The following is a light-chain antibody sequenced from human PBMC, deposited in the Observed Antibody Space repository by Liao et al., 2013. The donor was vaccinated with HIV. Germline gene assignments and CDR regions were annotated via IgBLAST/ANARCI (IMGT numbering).Light chain of an antibody. CDR1: KLGDKY. Sequence: SYELTQPPSVSVSPGQTASITCSGDKLGDKYASWYQQKPGQSPVLVIYQDSERPSGIPERFSGSNSGNTATLTISGTQAMDEADYYCQAWDSSTASWVFGGGTQLTVL. J-gene: IGLJ3*02. V-gene: IGLV3-1*01. CDR2: QDS. CDR3: QAWDSSTASWV.